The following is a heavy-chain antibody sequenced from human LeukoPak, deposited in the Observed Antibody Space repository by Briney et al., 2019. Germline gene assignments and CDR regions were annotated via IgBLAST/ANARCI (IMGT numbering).Heavy chain of an antibody. Sequence: ASVKVSCTASGYTFTGYYMHWVRQAPGQGLEWMGWINPNSGGTNYAQKFQGRVTMTRDTSISTAYMELSRLRSDDTAVYYCARSIAVAGYYFDYWGQGTLVTVSS. CDR1: GYTFTGYY. D-gene: IGHD6-19*01. CDR3: ARSIAVAGYYFDY. CDR2: INPNSGGT. V-gene: IGHV1-2*02. J-gene: IGHJ4*02.